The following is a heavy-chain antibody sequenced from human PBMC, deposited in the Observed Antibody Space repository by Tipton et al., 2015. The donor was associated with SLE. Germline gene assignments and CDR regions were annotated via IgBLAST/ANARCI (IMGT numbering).Heavy chain of an antibody. CDR2: INAGNGNT. Sequence: SCAASGFTFTSYAMHWVRQAPGQRLEWMGWINAGNGNTKYSQKFQGRVTITRDKSASTAYMELSSLRSEDTAVYYCARVGPVGQQLAPGWFDPWGQGTLVTVSS. J-gene: IGHJ5*02. CDR3: ARVGPVGQQLAPGWFDP. V-gene: IGHV1-3*01. CDR1: GFTFTSYA. D-gene: IGHD6-13*01.